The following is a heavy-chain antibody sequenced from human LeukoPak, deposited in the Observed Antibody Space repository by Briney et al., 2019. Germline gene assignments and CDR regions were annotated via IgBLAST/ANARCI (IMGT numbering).Heavy chain of an antibody. J-gene: IGHJ4*02. CDR2: IYYSGTT. V-gene: IGHV4-59*01. D-gene: IGHD6-13*01. Sequence: ETLSLTCTVSGGSISSYYWNWIRQPPGKGLEWIGYIYYSGTTNYNPSLKSRVTISVDTPKNQFSLKLSSVTAADTAVYYCARGVYIAAAQYGYWGQGTLVTVSS. CDR3: ARGVYIAAAQYGY. CDR1: GGSISSYY.